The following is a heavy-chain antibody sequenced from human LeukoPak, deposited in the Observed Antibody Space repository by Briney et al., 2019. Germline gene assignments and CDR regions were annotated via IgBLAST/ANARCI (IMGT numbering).Heavy chain of an antibody. Sequence: GGSLRLSCAASGFIFSSYEMNWVRQAPGKGLEWVSYISSSASTIYYADSVKGRFTISRDNAKNSLYLQMNSLRAEDTAVYYCARETEMANLDYWGQGTLVTVSS. J-gene: IGHJ4*02. CDR3: ARETEMANLDY. CDR1: GFIFSSYE. CDR2: ISSSASTI. V-gene: IGHV3-48*03. D-gene: IGHD5-24*01.